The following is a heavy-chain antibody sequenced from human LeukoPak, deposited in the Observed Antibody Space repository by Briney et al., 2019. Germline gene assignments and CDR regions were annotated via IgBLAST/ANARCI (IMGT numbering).Heavy chain of an antibody. J-gene: IGHJ4*02. CDR2: INVGGSTI. CDR3: ARDLAGDHYFDS. CDR1: GFAFRSYE. Sequence: GGPLRLSCAASGFAFRSYEMNWVRQAPGKGLEWVSYINVGGSTIYYADSVKGRFTISRDDAKNSLYLQMNSLRAEDTAVYYCARDLAGDHYFDSWGQGTLVRVSS. V-gene: IGHV3-48*03. D-gene: IGHD3-16*01.